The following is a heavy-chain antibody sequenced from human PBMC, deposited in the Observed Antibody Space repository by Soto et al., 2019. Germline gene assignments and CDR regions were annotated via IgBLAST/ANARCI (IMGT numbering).Heavy chain of an antibody. CDR2: IWYDGSNK. V-gene: IGHV3-33*01. D-gene: IGHD2-15*01. CDR1: GFTFSSYG. J-gene: IGHJ4*02. Sequence: QVPLVESGGGVVQPGRSLRLSCAASGFTFSSYGMHWVRQAPGKGLEWVAVIWYDGSNKYYADSVKGRFTISRDNSRNTLYLQMNSLRAEDTAVYYCARDGYCSGGSCYSVPVFDYWGQGTLVTVSS. CDR3: ARDGYCSGGSCYSVPVFDY.